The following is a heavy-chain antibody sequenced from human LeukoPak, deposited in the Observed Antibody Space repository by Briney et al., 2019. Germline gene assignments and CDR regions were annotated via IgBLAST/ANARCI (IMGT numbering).Heavy chain of an antibody. Sequence: GGSLRLSCSASGFTFSTYSMHWVRQAPGKGLEYVSGISSNEITTYYADSVKGRLTISRDNSKNTLYLQMSSLRDDDTAVYYCARGFEIFDYWGQGTLVTVSS. CDR3: ARGFEIFDY. CDR2: ISSNEITT. D-gene: IGHD3-9*01. V-gene: IGHV3-64*04. CDR1: GFTFSTYS. J-gene: IGHJ4*02.